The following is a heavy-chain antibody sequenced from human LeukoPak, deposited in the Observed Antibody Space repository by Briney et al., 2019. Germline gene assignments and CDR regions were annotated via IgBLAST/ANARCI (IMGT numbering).Heavy chain of an antibody. D-gene: IGHD5-12*01. V-gene: IGHV3-21*06. CDR1: GFTFRSYS. Sequence: GGPLRLSCAASGFTFRSYSINWVRQAPGKGLECVSSISSSSSSIFYADSVKGRFTISRDNAGNSVYLQMTGLRAEDTAVYYCARDLGYAFYYGMDVWGQGTTVTVSS. J-gene: IGHJ6*02. CDR2: ISSSSSSI. CDR3: ARDLGYAFYYGMDV.